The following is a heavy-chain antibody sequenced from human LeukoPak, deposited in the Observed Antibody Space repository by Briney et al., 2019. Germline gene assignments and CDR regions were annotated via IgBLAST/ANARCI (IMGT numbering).Heavy chain of an antibody. CDR2: IYHSGST. D-gene: IGHD6-13*01. V-gene: IGHV4-30-2*01. CDR1: GGSISSGGSS. CDR3: ARLVRRQQHLNWFDP. Sequence: PSETLSLTCAVSGGSISSGGSSWSWIRQPPGKGLEWIGYIYHSGSTYYNPSLKSRVTISVDRSKNQFSLKLSSVTAADTAVYYCARLVRRQQHLNWFDPWGQGTLVTVSS. J-gene: IGHJ5*02.